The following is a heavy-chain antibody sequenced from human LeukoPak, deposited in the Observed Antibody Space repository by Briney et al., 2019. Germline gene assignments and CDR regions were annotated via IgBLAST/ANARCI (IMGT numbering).Heavy chain of an antibody. D-gene: IGHD6-13*01. Sequence: SETLSLTCTVSGGSISSGDYYWSWIRQPPGKGLEWIGEINHSGSTNYNPSLKSRVTISVDTSKSQFSLKLSSVTAADTAVYYCARGALGVAAATFDYWGQGTLVTVSS. V-gene: IGHV4-39*07. CDR1: GGSISSGDYY. J-gene: IGHJ4*02. CDR2: INHSGST. CDR3: ARGALGVAAATFDY.